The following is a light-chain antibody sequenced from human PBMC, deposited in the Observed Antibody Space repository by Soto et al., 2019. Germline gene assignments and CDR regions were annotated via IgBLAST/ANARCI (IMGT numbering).Light chain of an antibody. CDR2: GTS. J-gene: IGKJ3*01. CDR3: QQYGTSPPFT. CDR1: QSVTSSY. Sequence: EIVLTQSPGTLSLSPGERATLSCRASQSVTSSYLAWYQQKPGQPPRLLIYGTSSRATGIPDRFSGSGSGTDFTLTIIRLEPEAFAVYYCQQYGTSPPFTFGPGTKVDIK. V-gene: IGKV3-20*01.